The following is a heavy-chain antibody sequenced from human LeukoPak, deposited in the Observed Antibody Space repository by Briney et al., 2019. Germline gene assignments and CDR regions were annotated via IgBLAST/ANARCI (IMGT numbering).Heavy chain of an antibody. CDR1: GFTFSSYG. Sequence: GGSLRLSCAASGFTFSSYGMHWVRQAPGKGLEWVAVISYGGSNKYYADSVKGRFTISRDNSKNTLYLQMNSLRAEDTAVYYCAKDRSPTDYWGQGTLVTVSS. V-gene: IGHV3-30*18. J-gene: IGHJ4*02. CDR2: ISYGGSNK. CDR3: AKDRSPTDY.